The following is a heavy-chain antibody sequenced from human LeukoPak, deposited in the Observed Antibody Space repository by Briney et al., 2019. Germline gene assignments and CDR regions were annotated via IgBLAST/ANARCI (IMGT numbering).Heavy chain of an antibody. CDR2: IGRSGDRTT. J-gene: IGHJ4*02. V-gene: IGHV3-23*01. CDR3: AKMREMATIWGTCFDY. CDR1: GFTFSIYS. D-gene: IGHD5-24*01. Sequence: PGGSLRLSCAASGFTFSIYSLNWVRQAPGKGLEWVAYIGRSGDRTTKYADSVKGRFTISRDNSKNTLYLQMNSLRAEDTAVYYCAKMREMATIWGTCFDYWGQGTLVTVSS.